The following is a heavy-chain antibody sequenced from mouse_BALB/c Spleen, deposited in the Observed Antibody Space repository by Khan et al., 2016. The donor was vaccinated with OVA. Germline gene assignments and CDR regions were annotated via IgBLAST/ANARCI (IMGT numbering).Heavy chain of an antibody. Sequence: EVELVESGPGLVKPSQSLSLTCTVTGYSITSDYAWNWIRQFPGNKLEWMGYISYSGSTNYNPALKSRIPITRDTSKKQFFLTLNSVNTEDTATYYCARDGSRYNYAIDYWGQGTSVTVSS. J-gene: IGHJ4*01. V-gene: IGHV3-2*02. CDR2: ISYSGST. CDR3: ARDGSRYNYAIDY. D-gene: IGHD2-3*01. CDR1: GYSITSDYA.